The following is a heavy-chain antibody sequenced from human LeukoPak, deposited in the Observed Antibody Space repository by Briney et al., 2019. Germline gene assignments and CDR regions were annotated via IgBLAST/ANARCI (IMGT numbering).Heavy chain of an antibody. CDR1: GGTFSSYA. V-gene: IGHV1-69*05. CDR3: ARAGYRYNWNYPFDY. D-gene: IGHD1-7*01. Sequence: SVKVSCKASGGTFSSYAISWVRQAPGQGLEWMGGIIPIFGTANYAQKFQGRVTITTDESTSTAYMELSSLRSEDTAVYYCARAGYRYNWNYPFDYWGQGTLVTVSS. J-gene: IGHJ4*02. CDR2: IIPIFGTA.